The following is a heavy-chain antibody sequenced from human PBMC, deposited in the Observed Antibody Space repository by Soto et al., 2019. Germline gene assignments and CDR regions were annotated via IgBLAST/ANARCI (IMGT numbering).Heavy chain of an antibody. CDR2: ISWNSGSI. CDR3: AKDMFGDSSSFYGMDV. V-gene: IGHV3-9*01. Sequence: EVQLVESGGGLVQPGRSLRLSCAASGFTFDDYAMHWVRQAPGKGLEWVSGISWNSGSIGYVDSVKGRFTISRDNAKNSLYLQMNSLRAEDTALYYCAKDMFGDSSSFYGMDVWGQGTTVTVSS. D-gene: IGHD3-10*02. CDR1: GFTFDDYA. J-gene: IGHJ6*02.